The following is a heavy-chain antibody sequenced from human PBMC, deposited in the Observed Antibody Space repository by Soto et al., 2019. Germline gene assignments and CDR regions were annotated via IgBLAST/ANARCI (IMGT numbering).Heavy chain of an antibody. CDR2: INAGNGNT. V-gene: IGHV1-3*01. Sequence: ASVKVSCKASGYTFTSYAMHWVRQAPGQRLEWMGWINAGNGNTKYSQKFQGRVTITRDTSASTAYMELSSLRSEDTAVHYCARSHYSAYYYYYMDVWGKGTTVTVS. CDR1: GYTFTSYA. D-gene: IGHD4-4*01. CDR3: ARSHYSAYYYYYMDV. J-gene: IGHJ6*03.